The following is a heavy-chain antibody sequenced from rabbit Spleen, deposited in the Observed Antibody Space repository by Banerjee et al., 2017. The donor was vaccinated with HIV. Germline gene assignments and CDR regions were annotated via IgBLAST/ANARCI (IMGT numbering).Heavy chain of an antibody. CDR1: GFTLSNKAV. CDR3: ARGSGDVGWGYLI. Sequence: QEQLKESGGGLVQPGGSLKLSCKASGFTLSNKAVMCWVRQAPGKGLQWIACINVVTGKAVYATWAKGRFTFSKTSSTTVTLQMTSLTTADTATYFCARGSGDVGWGYLIWGQGTLVTVS. CDR2: INVVTGKA. J-gene: IGHJ6*01. D-gene: IGHD2-1*01. V-gene: IGHV1S45*01.